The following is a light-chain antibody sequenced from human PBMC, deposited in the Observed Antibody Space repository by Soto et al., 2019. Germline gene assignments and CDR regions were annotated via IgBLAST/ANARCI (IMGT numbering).Light chain of an antibody. CDR2: TAS. CDR1: QGISSL. V-gene: IGKV1-9*01. Sequence: DIQLTQSPSFLSVSVGDRVNITCRASQGISSLLAWYQQKPGKAPNLLIYTASTLQSGVPSRFRGSGSGTAFTLTISGLQPEDFATYYCHHLNTYPPKDTFGQGTRLEIK. CDR3: HHLNTYPPKDT. J-gene: IGKJ5*01.